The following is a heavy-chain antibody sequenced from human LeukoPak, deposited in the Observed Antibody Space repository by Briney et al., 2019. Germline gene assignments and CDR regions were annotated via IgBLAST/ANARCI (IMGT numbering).Heavy chain of an antibody. J-gene: IGHJ4*02. CDR2: ISSSGSTI. V-gene: IGHV3-48*03. D-gene: IGHD5-18*01. CDR1: GVTFSSYE. CDR3: ARAVDTAMDPNLDY. Sequence: GGSLRLSCAASGVTFSSYEMNWVRQAPGKGLEWVSYISSSGSTIYYADSVKGRFTISRDNAKNSLYLQMNSLRAEDTAAYYCARAVDTAMDPNLDYWGQGTLVTVSS.